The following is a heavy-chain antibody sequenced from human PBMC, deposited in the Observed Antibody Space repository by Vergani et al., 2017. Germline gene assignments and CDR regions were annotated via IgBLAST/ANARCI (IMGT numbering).Heavy chain of an antibody. CDR1: GYPFTSYY. CDR3: ALLDDNYGGNSLDY. D-gene: IGHD4-23*01. Sequence: VPLVQSGADVKKPGASVTVSCKASGYPFTSYYMHWVRQSPGQGLEWMGIINASGGSTSYAPKFQGRVTMTRDTSTSTVYMELSSLRYEDTAVYYCALLDDNYGGNSLDYWGQGTLVTVSS. J-gene: IGHJ4*02. CDR2: INASGGST. V-gene: IGHV1-46*01.